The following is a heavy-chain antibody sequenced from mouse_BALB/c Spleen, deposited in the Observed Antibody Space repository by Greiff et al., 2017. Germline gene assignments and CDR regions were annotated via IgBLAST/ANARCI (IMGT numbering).Heavy chain of an antibody. D-gene: IGHD2-1*01. Sequence: QVHVKQSGAELVRPGTSVKVSCKASGYAFTNYLIEWVKQRPGQGLEWIGVINPGSGGTNYNEKFKGKATLTADKSSSTAYMQLSSLTSDDSAVYFCARGYGNQPYYYAMDYWGQGTSVTVSS. J-gene: IGHJ4*01. CDR1: GYAFTNYL. CDR3: ARGYGNQPYYYAMDY. V-gene: IGHV1-54*01. CDR2: INPGSGGT.